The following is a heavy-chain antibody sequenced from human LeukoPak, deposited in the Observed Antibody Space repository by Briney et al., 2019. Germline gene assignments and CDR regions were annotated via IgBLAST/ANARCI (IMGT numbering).Heavy chain of an antibody. CDR2: ISGSGGST. Sequence: GASLSLSCAASGFTFSSYAMSWVRQAPGKGLEWVSAISGSGGSTYYADSVKGRFTISRDNSKNTLYLQMNSLRAEDTAVYYCAKDRDWNYVGDWFDPWGQGTLVTVSS. D-gene: IGHD1-7*01. CDR1: GFTFSSYA. CDR3: AKDRDWNYVGDWFDP. V-gene: IGHV3-23*01. J-gene: IGHJ5*02.